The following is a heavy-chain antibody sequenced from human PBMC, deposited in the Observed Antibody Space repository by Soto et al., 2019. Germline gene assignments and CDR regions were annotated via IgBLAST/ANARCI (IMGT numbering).Heavy chain of an antibody. D-gene: IGHD4-17*01. V-gene: IGHV3-53*04. J-gene: IGHJ6*03. CDR2: IYSGGST. Sequence: GGSLRLSCAASGFTVSSNYMSWVRQAPGKGLEWVSVIYSGGSTYYADSVKGRFTISRHNSKNTLYLQMNSLRAEDTAVYYCARERMTTVTDYYMDVWGKGTTVTVSS. CDR3: ARERMTTVTDYYMDV. CDR1: GFTVSSNY.